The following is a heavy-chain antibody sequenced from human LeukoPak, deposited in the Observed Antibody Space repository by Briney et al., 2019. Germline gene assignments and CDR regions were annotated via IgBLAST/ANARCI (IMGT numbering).Heavy chain of an antibody. Sequence: GGSLRLSCAASGFIFSSYSMSWVRQAPGKGLEWVSVITGSGGNTYYADSVKGRFTISKDNSKNTVYLQMDSLRDEDTAVYYCARDRDYAFDYWGQGTLVTVSS. D-gene: IGHD4-17*01. CDR3: ARDRDYAFDY. J-gene: IGHJ4*02. V-gene: IGHV3-23*01. CDR2: ITGSGGNT. CDR1: GFIFSSYS.